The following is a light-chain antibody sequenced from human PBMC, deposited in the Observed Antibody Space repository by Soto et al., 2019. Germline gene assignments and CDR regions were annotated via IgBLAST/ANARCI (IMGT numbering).Light chain of an antibody. J-gene: IGKJ3*01. V-gene: IGKV3-15*01. CDR1: QSVSTN. CDR3: QQYGSSPC. CDR2: GAS. Sequence: EIVLTQSPATLSLSPGERATLSCGASQSVSTNLAWYQQKPGQAPRLLIYGASTRATGFPARFSGSGSGTEFTLTISSLQSEDIAVYYCQQYGSSPCFGPGTKVDIK.